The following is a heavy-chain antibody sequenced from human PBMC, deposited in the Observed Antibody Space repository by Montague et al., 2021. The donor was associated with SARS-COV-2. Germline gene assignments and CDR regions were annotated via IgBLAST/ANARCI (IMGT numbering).Heavy chain of an antibody. CDR1: GFTLSSYE. CDR3: ARAQYSGYDLPVGPYYYYYGMDV. Sequence: SLRLSCAASGFTLSSYEMNWVRQAPGKGLEWVSYISSSGSTIYYADSVKGRFTISRDNAKNSLYLQMNSLRAEDTAVYYCARAQYSGYDLPVGPYYYYYGMDVWGQGTTVTVSS. V-gene: IGHV3-48*03. CDR2: ISSSGSTI. J-gene: IGHJ6*02. D-gene: IGHD5-12*01.